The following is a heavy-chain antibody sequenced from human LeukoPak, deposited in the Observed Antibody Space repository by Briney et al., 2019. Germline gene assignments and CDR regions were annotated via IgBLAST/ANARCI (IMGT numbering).Heavy chain of an antibody. J-gene: IGHJ6*02. Sequence: ASVKVSCKASGYTFTSYDINWVRQATGQGLEWMGWMNPNSGNTGYAQKFQGRVTMTRNTSISTAYMELSSLRSEDTAVYYCARSGGRQWLVGYYYYGMDVWGQGTTVTVSS. V-gene: IGHV1-8*01. D-gene: IGHD6-19*01. CDR2: MNPNSGNT. CDR1: GYTFTSYD. CDR3: ARSGGRQWLVGYYYYGMDV.